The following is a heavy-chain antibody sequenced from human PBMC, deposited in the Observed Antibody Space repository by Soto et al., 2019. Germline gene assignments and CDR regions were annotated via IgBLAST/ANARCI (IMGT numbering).Heavy chain of an antibody. D-gene: IGHD3-10*01. Sequence: EVQLVESGGGLVKPGGSLRLSCAASGFTFSSYIMNWVRQAPGKGLEWVSCISSSSSYIYYADSVKGRFTISRDNTKNSLYLHMNSLRAEDTAVYYCARDREYYGSGRTTFDYWGQGTLVTVSS. J-gene: IGHJ4*02. CDR2: ISSSSSYI. CDR3: ARDREYYGSGRTTFDY. CDR1: GFTFSSYI. V-gene: IGHV3-21*01.